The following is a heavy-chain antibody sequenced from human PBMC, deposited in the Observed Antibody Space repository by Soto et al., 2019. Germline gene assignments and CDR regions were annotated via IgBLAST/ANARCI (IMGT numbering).Heavy chain of an antibody. J-gene: IGHJ4*02. CDR3: GRFPGSPDY. D-gene: IGHD3-10*01. CDR2: ITASGFTT. Sequence: GGSLRLSCAASGFTFSSNDMTGVRQAPGKGLEWVSGITASGFTTYYADSVKGRFTISRDNSKNTLYLQMNSLRADDTAVYFCGRFPGSPDYWGEGTLVTVFS. V-gene: IGHV3-23*01. CDR1: GFTFSSND.